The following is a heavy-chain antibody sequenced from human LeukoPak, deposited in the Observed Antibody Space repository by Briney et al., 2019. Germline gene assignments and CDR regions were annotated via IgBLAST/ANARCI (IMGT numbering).Heavy chain of an antibody. D-gene: IGHD3-16*01. Sequence: SETLSLTCTVSGYSISSGYYWGWIRQPPGKGLEWIGSIYHSGSTYYNPSLKSRVTISVDTSKNQFSLKLSSVTAADTAVYYCARDRGFYGMDVWGQGTTVTVSS. V-gene: IGHV4-38-2*02. CDR2: IYHSGST. CDR3: ARDRGFYGMDV. CDR1: GYSISSGYY. J-gene: IGHJ6*02.